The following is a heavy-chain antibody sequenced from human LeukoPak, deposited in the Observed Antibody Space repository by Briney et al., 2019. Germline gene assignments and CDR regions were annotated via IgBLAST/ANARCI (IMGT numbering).Heavy chain of an antibody. CDR1: GYTFIDYY. V-gene: IGHV1-2*02. J-gene: IGHJ5*02. CDR2: INPNSGVT. D-gene: IGHD4-11*01. CDR3: AREEKVYSNYNWFDP. Sequence: ASVKVSCKASGYTFIDYYLQWVRQAPGQGLEWVGWINPNSGVTNYAQKFQGRVSMTSDTSISTVYMELSRLRSDDTAVYYCAREEKVYSNYNWFDPWGQGTLVTVSS.